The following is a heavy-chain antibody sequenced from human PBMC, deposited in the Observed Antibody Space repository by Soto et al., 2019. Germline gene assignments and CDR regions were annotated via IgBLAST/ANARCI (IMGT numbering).Heavy chain of an antibody. CDR3: ARAHYDILTGYYPIYYYYYGMDV. D-gene: IGHD3-9*01. V-gene: IGHV1-8*01. J-gene: IGHJ6*02. CDR1: GYTFTSYD. CDR2: MNPNRGNT. Sequence: QVQLVQSGAEVKKPGASVKVSCKASGYTFTSYDINWVRQATGQGLEWMGWMNPNRGNTGYAQKFQGRVTMTRNTSISTAYMELSSLRSEDTAVYYCARAHYDILTGYYPIYYYYYGMDVWGQGTTVTVSS.